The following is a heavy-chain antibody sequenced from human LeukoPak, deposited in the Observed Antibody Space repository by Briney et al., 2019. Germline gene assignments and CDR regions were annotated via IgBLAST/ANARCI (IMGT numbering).Heavy chain of an antibody. J-gene: IGHJ6*02. Sequence: PGGSLRLSWAASGFTFSSYAMHWVRQAPGKGLEWVAVISYDGSNKYYADSVKGRFTISIDNSKNTLYLQMNSLRAEDAAVYDCANDRGVPYYNYGTDVWGQGTTVTVSS. CDR2: ISYDGSNK. D-gene: IGHD3-10*01. V-gene: IGHV3-30-3*02. CDR3: ANDRGVPYYNYGTDV. CDR1: GFTFSSYA.